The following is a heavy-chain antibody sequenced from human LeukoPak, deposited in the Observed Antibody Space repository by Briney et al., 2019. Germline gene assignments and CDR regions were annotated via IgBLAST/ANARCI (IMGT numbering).Heavy chain of an antibody. V-gene: IGHV3-7*02. CDR1: GFTFSSYA. Sequence: GGSLGLSCAASGFTFSSYAMSWVRQAPGKGLEWVANIKQDGSEKYYVDSVKGRFTISRDNAKNSLYLQMNSLRAENTAVYYCVGLGENYWGQGTLVTVSS. J-gene: IGHJ4*02. CDR3: VGLGENY. CDR2: IKQDGSEK. D-gene: IGHD3-10*01.